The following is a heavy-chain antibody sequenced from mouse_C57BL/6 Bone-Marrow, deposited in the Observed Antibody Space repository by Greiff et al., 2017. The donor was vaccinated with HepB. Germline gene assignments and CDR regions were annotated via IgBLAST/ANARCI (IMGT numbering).Heavy chain of an antibody. CDR1: GFNIKDDY. V-gene: IGHV14-4*01. J-gene: IGHJ1*03. CDR3: TTFITTVDGWYFDV. D-gene: IGHD1-1*01. CDR2: IDPENGDT. Sequence: EVQLQQSGAELVRPGASVKLSCTASGFNIKDDYMHWVKQRPEQGLEWIGWIDPENGDTEYASKFQGKATITADTSSNTAYLQLSSLTSEDTAVYYCTTFITTVDGWYFDVWGTGTTVTVSS.